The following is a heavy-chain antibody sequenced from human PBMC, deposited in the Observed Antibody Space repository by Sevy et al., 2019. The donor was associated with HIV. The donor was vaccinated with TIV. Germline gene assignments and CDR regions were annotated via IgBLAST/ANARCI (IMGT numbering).Heavy chain of an antibody. V-gene: IGHV1-3*01. J-gene: IGHJ5*02. Sequence: ASVKVSCNASGFTFTYYTVHWVRQAPGQGLEWMGWINPGNGNTRHSQKFQGRVTITTDTSATTTYMALSSLRPEDTAVYYCAPSPGGTKHFNPWGQGTRVTVSS. D-gene: IGHD2-15*01. CDR2: INPGNGNT. CDR1: GFTFTYYT. CDR3: APSPGGTKHFNP.